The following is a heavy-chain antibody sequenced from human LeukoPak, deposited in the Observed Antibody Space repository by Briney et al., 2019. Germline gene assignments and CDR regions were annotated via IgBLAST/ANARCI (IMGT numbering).Heavy chain of an antibody. Sequence: ASVKVSCKASGYTFTSYDINWVRQATGQGLEWMGWMNPNSGNTGYAQKFQGRVTMTRNTSISTAYMELSGLRSEDTAVYYCARARGIAVAGTEAFDPWGQGTLVTVSS. J-gene: IGHJ5*02. CDR2: MNPNSGNT. D-gene: IGHD6-19*01. V-gene: IGHV1-8*01. CDR1: GYTFTSYD. CDR3: ARARGIAVAGTEAFDP.